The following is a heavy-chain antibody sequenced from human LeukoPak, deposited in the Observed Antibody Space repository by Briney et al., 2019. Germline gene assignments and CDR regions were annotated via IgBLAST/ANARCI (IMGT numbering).Heavy chain of an antibody. Sequence: SETLSLTCAVHGGSFSGYYWSWIRQPPGEGLEWIGEINHSGSTNYNPSLKSRVTISVDTSKNQFSLKLTSVTAADTAVYYCVGSPYYYDSGGYRNWFDPWGQGTLVTVSS. CDR3: VGSPYYYDSGGYRNWFDP. CDR2: INHSGST. CDR1: GGSFSGYY. V-gene: IGHV4-34*01. D-gene: IGHD3-22*01. J-gene: IGHJ5*02.